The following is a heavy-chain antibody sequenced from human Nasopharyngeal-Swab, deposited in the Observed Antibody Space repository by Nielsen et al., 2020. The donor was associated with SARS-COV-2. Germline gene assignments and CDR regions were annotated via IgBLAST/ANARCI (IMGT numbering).Heavy chain of an antibody. V-gene: IGHV3-48*03. CDR3: VREGKGSFDAFDV. CDR2: LSSDGTTI. CDR1: GFSFRHYE. D-gene: IGHD3-10*01. J-gene: IGHJ3*01. Sequence: GESLKISCAASGFSFRHYEMNWVRQAPGTGLEWASYLSSDGTTISYAVSVRGRFSISRDNANRSLYLQMNSLSAEDTALYYCVREGKGSFDAFDVWGQGTMVTV.